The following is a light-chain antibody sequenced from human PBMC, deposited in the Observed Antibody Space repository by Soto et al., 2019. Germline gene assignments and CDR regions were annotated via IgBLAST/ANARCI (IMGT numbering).Light chain of an antibody. Sequence: MVLTQCPSRLSSFLGERVTLSCRARQYVXTRLVWFQHRPGQAPRFLXDQTSIRAAGSPARLSASGSATDFTLTISDVQPEDFALYYCHQRQSWTRTFGQGTKVDIK. V-gene: IGKV3-11*01. CDR2: QTS. CDR3: HQRQSWTRT. CDR1: QYVXTR. J-gene: IGKJ1*01.